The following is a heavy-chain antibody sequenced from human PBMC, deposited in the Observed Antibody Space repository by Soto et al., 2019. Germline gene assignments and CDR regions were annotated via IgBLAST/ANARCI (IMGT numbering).Heavy chain of an antibody. CDR1: GGYISSSRCH. D-gene: IGHD3-10*01. CDR3: ARTGAIMVRGQHDYYYGMDV. V-gene: IGHV4-39*07. Sequence: ASETLSLTSTVSGGYISSSRCHWGWIRQPLGKGLEWIASIKHSGTTYYNPSLKSRVTISVDTPKNQFSLKLSSVTAADTAVYYCARTGAIMVRGQHDYYYGMDVWGQGTTVTVSS. CDR2: IKHSGTT. J-gene: IGHJ6*02.